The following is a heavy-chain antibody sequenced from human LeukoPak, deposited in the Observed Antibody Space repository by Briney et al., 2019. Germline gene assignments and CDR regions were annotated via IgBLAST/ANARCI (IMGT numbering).Heavy chain of an antibody. CDR3: AKDRGYDILIGPGYYFDY. Sequence: PGGSLRLSCAASGFTFSSYGMHWVRQAPGKGLEWVAVISYDGSNKYYADSVKGRFTIPRDNSKNTLYLQMNSLRAEDTAVYYCAKDRGYDILIGPGYYFDYWGQGTLVTVSS. CDR2: ISYDGSNK. V-gene: IGHV3-30*18. CDR1: GFTFSSYG. D-gene: IGHD3-9*01. J-gene: IGHJ4*02.